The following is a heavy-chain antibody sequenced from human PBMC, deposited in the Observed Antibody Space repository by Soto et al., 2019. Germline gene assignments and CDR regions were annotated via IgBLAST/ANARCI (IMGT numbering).Heavy chain of an antibody. V-gene: IGHV1-2*04. CDR1: GYTFSDYY. J-gene: IGHJ4*02. CDR3: ARGLPQMGTTRYPFGY. Sequence: ASVKVSCKASGYTFSDYYIHWVRLAPGQGLEWMGWINLNHGGTNYAQRFQGWVTMTRDTAITTAYMELTRLKSDDTAMYYCARGLPQMGTTRYPFGYWGQGT. D-gene: IGHD3-9*01. CDR2: INLNHGGT.